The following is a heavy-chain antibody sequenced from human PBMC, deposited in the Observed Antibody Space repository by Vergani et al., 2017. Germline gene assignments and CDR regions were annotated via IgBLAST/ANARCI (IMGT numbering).Heavy chain of an antibody. J-gene: IGHJ4*02. Sequence: EVQLVQSGAEVKKPGASLNISCQISGYSFTKYWIGWVRQMPGKGLEWMGIIHPADSGTRYSPAFQGQVTISVDKSISTAYLQRSSLRASDSAMYYCARLCGRDSSGGKYLSYWGQGTLVTVSS. CDR1: GYSFTKYW. CDR3: ARLCGRDSSGGKYLSY. V-gene: IGHV5-51*01. CDR2: IHPADSGT. D-gene: IGHD3-22*01.